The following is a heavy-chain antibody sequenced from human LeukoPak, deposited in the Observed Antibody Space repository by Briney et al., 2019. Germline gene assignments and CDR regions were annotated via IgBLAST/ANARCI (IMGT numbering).Heavy chain of an antibody. CDR3: ARDVSEGFGERVIDAFDI. CDR1: GYTFFTYN. D-gene: IGHD3-10*01. V-gene: IGHV1-18*01. CDR2: ISPYNGNT. Sequence: ASVKVPCKASGYTFFTYNIAWVRQAPGQGPEWMGWISPYNGNTEYAQNLQGRVTMITDTSTSTAYMELRSLRFDDTAVYFCARDVSEGFGERVIDAFDIWGQGTMVTVSS. J-gene: IGHJ3*02.